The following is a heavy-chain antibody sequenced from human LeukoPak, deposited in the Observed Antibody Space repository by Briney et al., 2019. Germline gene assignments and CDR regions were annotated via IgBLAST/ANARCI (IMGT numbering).Heavy chain of an antibody. Sequence: SETLSLTCTVSGYSISSGYYWGWIRQPPGKGLEWIGYIYYSGSTNYNPSLKSRVTISVDTSKNQFSLKLSSVTAADTAVYYCARTTSEMAYDYWGQGTLVTVSS. CDR3: ARTTSEMAYDY. V-gene: IGHV4-38-2*02. CDR1: GYSISSGYY. CDR2: IYYSGST. D-gene: IGHD5-24*01. J-gene: IGHJ4*02.